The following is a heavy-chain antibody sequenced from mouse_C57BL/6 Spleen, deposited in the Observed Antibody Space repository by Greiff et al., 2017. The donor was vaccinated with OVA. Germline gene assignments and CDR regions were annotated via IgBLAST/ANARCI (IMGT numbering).Heavy chain of an antibody. V-gene: IGHV2-2*01. Sequence: QVQLQQSGPGLVQPSQSLSITCTVSGFSLTSYGVHWVRQSPGKGLEWLGVIWSGGSTDYNAAFISRLSISKDNSKSQVFFKMNSLQADDTAIYYCARNWARYFDVWGTGTTVTVSS. CDR2: IWSGGST. CDR1: GFSLTSYG. CDR3: ARNWARYFDV. D-gene: IGHD4-1*01. J-gene: IGHJ1*03.